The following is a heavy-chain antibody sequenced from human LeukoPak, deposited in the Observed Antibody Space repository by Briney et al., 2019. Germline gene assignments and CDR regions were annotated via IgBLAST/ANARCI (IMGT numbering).Heavy chain of an antibody. D-gene: IGHD3-22*01. CDR3: ARETPYYYDSSGYFDY. CDR1: GGSISSYY. V-gene: IGHV4-4*07. J-gene: IGHJ4*02. CDR2: IYTSGST. Sequence: SETLSLTCTVSGGSISSYYWSWIRQPAGEGLEWIGRIYTSGSTNYNPSLKSRVTMSVDTSKNQFSLKLSSVTAADTAVYYCARETPYYYDSSGYFDYWGQGTLVTVSS.